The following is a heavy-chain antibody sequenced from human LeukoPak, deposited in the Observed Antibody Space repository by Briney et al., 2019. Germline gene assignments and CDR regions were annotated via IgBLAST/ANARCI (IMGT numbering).Heavy chain of an antibody. J-gene: IGHJ4*02. V-gene: IGHV1-46*01. CDR1: GYTFTSYY. Sequence: ASVSVSYQASGYTFTSYYIYWVRQAPGQGLEWMGIINPSGGSTSYAQKFQGRVTMTRDTSTSTVYMELSSLRSEDTAVYYCAREDSSGWYVFDYWGKGTLVTASS. CDR3: AREDSSGWYVFDY. CDR2: INPSGGST. D-gene: IGHD6-19*01.